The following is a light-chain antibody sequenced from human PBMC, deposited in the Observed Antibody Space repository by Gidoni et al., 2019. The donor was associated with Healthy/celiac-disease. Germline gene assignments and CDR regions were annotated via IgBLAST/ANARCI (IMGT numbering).Light chain of an antibody. V-gene: IGKV1-39*01. J-gene: IGKJ1*01. CDR1: QSISSY. Sequence: DIQMTQSPSSLSASVGDRVTITCRASQSISSYLIWYQQKPGNAPKLLIYAASSLQSGVPSRFSGSGSGTDFTLSISSLQPEDFATYYCQQSYSTPPRTFGQGTKVEIK. CDR3: QQSYSTPPRT. CDR2: AAS.